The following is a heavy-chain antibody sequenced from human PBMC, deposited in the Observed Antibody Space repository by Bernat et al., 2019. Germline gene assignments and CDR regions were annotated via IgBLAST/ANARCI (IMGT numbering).Heavy chain of an antibody. D-gene: IGHD2-15*01. Sequence: QVQLQQWGAGLLKPSETLSLTCAVYGGSFSGYYWSWIRQPPGKGLEWIGEINHSAYTTYNPSLKSRVTISVDTSKNQISLKLSSVTAAEAAVYYCARGYCSGGSCAAYFQHWGQGTLVTVSS. J-gene: IGHJ1*01. V-gene: IGHV4-34*01. CDR2: INHSAYT. CDR1: GGSFSGYY. CDR3: ARGYCSGGSCAAYFQH.